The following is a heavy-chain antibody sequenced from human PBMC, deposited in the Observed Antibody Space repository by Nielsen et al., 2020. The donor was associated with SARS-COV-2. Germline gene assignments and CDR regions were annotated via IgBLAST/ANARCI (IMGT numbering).Heavy chain of an antibody. CDR3: AKLSGGNSLSGMDV. CDR2: ISSSSSYI. J-gene: IGHJ6*02. Sequence: GGSLRLSCAASGFTFSSYSMNWFRQAPGKGLEWVSSISSSSSYIYYADSVKGRFTISRDNAKNSLYLQMNRLRAEDTAVYYYAKLSGGNSLSGMDVWGQGTTVTVSS. D-gene: IGHD4-23*01. V-gene: IGHV3-21*04. CDR1: GFTFSSYS.